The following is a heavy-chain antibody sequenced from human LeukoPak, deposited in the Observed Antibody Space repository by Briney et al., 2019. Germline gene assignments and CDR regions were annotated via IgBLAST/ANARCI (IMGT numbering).Heavy chain of an antibody. CDR1: GYTFTSYD. CDR2: MNPNSGNT. V-gene: IGHV1-8*03. D-gene: IGHD6-13*01. Sequence: ASVKVSCKASGYTFTSYDINWVRQATGQGLEWMGWMNPNSGNTGYAQKFQGRVTITRNTSISTAYMELSSLRSEDTAVYYCARVGSSSWNAFDIWGQGTMVTVSS. CDR3: ARVGSSSWNAFDI. J-gene: IGHJ3*02.